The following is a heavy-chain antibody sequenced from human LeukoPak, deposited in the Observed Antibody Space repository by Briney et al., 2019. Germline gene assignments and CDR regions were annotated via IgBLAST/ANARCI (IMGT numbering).Heavy chain of an antibody. J-gene: IGHJ5*02. CDR2: INPNSGGT. V-gene: IGHV1-2*02. D-gene: IGHD2-15*01. CDR1: GYTFTGYY. Sequence: GASVKVSCKASGYTFTGYYMHWVRQAPGQGLEWMGWINPNSGGTNYAQKFQGRVTMTRDTSISTAYMELSRLRSDDTAVYYCARDPPSEYCSGGSCYNWFDPWGQGTLVTVSS. CDR3: ARDPPSEYCSGGSCYNWFDP.